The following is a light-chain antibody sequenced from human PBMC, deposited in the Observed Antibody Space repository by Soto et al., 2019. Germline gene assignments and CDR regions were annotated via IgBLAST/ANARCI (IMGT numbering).Light chain of an antibody. V-gene: IGKV1-5*03. CDR3: QQYNTYFSLT. CDR1: RTISSW. CDR2: KAS. J-gene: IGKJ4*01. Sequence: DILMTQSPSTLSASVGDTFAIACRSSRTISSWVAWYQQKPGRAPKLLIYKASSLESGVPSRFSGSGSGTEFTLTISGLQPDDFASYYCQQYNTYFSLTFGGGTKVDIK.